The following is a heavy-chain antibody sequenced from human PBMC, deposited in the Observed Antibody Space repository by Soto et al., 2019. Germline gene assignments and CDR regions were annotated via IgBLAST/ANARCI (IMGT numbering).Heavy chain of an antibody. CDR1: GGSVSSGSYY. J-gene: IGHJ4*02. CDR2: IYYSETT. Sequence: QVQLQESGPGLVKPSETLSLTCTVSGGSVSSGSYYWSWIRQPPGKGLEWIGYIYYSETTNYNPSLKSRVTISVDTSKNQFSLKLNSVTAADTAVHYCASYNWNDDGDYWGQGTLVTVSS. D-gene: IGHD1-20*01. V-gene: IGHV4-61*01. CDR3: ASYNWNDDGDY.